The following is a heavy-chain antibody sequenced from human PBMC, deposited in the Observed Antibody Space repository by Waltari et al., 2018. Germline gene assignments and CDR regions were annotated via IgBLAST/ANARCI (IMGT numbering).Heavy chain of an antibody. CDR2: ISSDSGSK. D-gene: IGHD3-22*01. CDR3: AGPWGYYSDDGHYLDY. J-gene: IGHJ4*02. CDR1: GLTFGHYA. Sequence: QVQLVESGGGVVQPGTSLRLSCTVSGLTFGHYAMHWVRQAPGKGLEWLAIISSDSGSKFYAESVNGRFTISRDNSKNTMYLEMSALTLEDTAVYYCAGPWGYYSDDGHYLDYWGPGTQVFVSP. V-gene: IGHV3-30*15.